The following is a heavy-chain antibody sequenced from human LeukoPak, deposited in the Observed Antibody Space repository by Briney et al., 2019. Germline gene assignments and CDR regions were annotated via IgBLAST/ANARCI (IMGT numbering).Heavy chain of an antibody. CDR2: ISWDGGSI. V-gene: IGHV3-43D*03. Sequence: GGSLRLSRAASGFTFDDYAMHWVRHVPGKGMEWVSLISWDGGSIHYADSVKGRFTISRDNSKNSLYLQMNSLRAEDTALYYCARESGSTSRCWFDPWGQGTLVTVSS. CDR1: GFTFDDYA. J-gene: IGHJ5*02. D-gene: IGHD2-2*01. CDR3: ARESGSTSRCWFDP.